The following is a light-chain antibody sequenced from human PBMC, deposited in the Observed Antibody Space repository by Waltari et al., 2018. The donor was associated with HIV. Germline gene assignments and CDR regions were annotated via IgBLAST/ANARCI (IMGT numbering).Light chain of an antibody. CDR1: TLDDKY. J-gene: IGLJ1*01. CDR2: QDD. Sequence: SYELTQPPSASVSPGQAAPLTCSGDTLDDKYDCWYQQKPGRSPVLFIYQDDKRLSGIPDRFSGSNSGNTATLTISGTQTMDEADYYCQAWDSGTGVFGTGTTVTVL. V-gene: IGLV3-1*01. CDR3: QAWDSGTGV.